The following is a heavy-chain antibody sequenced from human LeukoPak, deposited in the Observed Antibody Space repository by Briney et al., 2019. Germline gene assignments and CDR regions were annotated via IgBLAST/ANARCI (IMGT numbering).Heavy chain of an antibody. CDR3: AREGGAAIAAAGQRNQYYYYYYMDV. CDR1: GYTFTSYG. V-gene: IGHV1-18*01. J-gene: IGHJ6*03. Sequence: ASVKVSCKASGYTFTSYGISWVRQAPGQGLEWMGWISAYNGNTNYAQKLQGRVTMTTDTSTSTAYMELRSLRSDDTAVYYCAREGGAAIAAAGQRNQYYYYYYMDVWGKGTTVTISS. D-gene: IGHD6-13*01. CDR2: ISAYNGNT.